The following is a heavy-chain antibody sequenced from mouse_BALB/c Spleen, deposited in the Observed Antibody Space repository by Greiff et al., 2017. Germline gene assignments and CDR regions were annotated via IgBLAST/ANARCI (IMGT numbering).Heavy chain of an antibody. CDR3: ARGGRYFDV. D-gene: IGHD3-3*01. V-gene: IGHV5-17*02. J-gene: IGHJ1*01. CDR2: ISSGSSTI. Sequence: EVQLVESGGGLVQPGGSRKLSCAASGFTFSSFGMHWVRQAPEKGLEWVAYISSGSSTIYYADTVKGRFTISRDNPKNTLFLQMTSLRSEDTAMYYCARGGRYFDVWGAGTTVTVSS. CDR1: GFTFSSFG.